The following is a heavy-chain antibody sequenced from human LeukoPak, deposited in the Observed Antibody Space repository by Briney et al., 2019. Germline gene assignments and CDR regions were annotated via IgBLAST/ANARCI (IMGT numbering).Heavy chain of an antibody. CDR2: IYHSGST. J-gene: IGHJ4*02. V-gene: IGHV4-30-2*01. CDR3: ARSRDFWSGPYDY. CDR1: GGSISSGGYY. D-gene: IGHD3-3*01. Sequence: PSETLSLTCTVSGGSISSGGYYWSWIRQPPGKGLEWIGYIYHSGSTYYNPSLKSRVTISVDRSKNQFSLKLSSVTAADTAVYYCARSRDFWSGPYDYWGQGTRVTVSS.